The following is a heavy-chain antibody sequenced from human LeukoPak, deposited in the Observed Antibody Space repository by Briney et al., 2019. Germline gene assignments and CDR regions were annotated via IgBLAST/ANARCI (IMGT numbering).Heavy chain of an antibody. CDR2: ISSTGST. D-gene: IGHD6-6*01. Sequence: SETLSLTCAVSGGSISSGGYSWSWIRQPPGKGLEWIGYISSTGSTYYNPSLKSRLSISLDTSKNQFSLNLSSVTAADTAVYYCAREGVIAARPGLDYWGQGTLVTVSS. CDR1: GGSISSGGYS. J-gene: IGHJ4*02. CDR3: AREGVIAARPGLDY. V-gene: IGHV4-30-4*07.